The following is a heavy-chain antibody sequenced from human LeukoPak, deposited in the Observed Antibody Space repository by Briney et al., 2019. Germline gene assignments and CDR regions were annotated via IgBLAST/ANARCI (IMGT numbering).Heavy chain of an antibody. J-gene: IGHJ3*01. CDR2: IYYNGNT. CDR3: ARNQAVAANRGASDV. Sequence: SDTLSLTCAVSGYSISSNNWWAWVRQPPGKGLEWIGYIYYNGNTYYNPYNPSLTSRVTMSVDTSKNQFSLKLDSVTEIDTAMYYCARNQAVAANRGASDVWGQGTMVTVSS. V-gene: IGHV4-28*01. CDR1: GYSISSNNW. D-gene: IGHD6-19*01.